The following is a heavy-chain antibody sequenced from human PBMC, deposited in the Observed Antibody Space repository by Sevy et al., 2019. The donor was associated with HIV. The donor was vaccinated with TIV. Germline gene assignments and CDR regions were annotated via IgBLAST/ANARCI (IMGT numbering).Heavy chain of an antibody. CDR3: ARESNYYDSSGSMGAAFDI. J-gene: IGHJ3*02. D-gene: IGHD3-22*01. CDR2: ISYDGSNK. V-gene: IGHV3-30-3*01. Sequence: GGSLRLSCAASGFTFSSYAMHWVRQAPGKVLEWVAVISYDGSNKYYADSVKGRFTISRDNSKNTLYLQMNSLRAEDTAVYYCARESNYYDSSGSMGAAFDIWGQGTMVTVSS. CDR1: GFTFSSYA.